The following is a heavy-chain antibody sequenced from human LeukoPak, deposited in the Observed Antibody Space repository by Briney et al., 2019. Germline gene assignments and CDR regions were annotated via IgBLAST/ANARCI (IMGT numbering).Heavy chain of an antibody. V-gene: IGHV3-7*01. CDR1: ELTSSTSW. D-gene: IGHD1-7*01. CDR2: TKQDGSEK. CDR3: VGWGISGITNH. J-gene: IGHJ4*02. Sequence: PGGSLRLSCAASELTSSTSWMSWVRQASGKGLEWVAQTKQDGSEKYYVDSVKGRFTTSRDKNSLFLQMNSVRAEDTAVYYCVGWGISGITNHWGQGTLVTVSS.